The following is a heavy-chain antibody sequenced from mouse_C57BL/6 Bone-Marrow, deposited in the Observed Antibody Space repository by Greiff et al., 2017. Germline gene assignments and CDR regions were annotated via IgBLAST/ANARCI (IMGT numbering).Heavy chain of an antibody. CDR2: IDPSDSYT. Sequence: QVQLKQPGAELVMPGASVKLSCKASGYTFTSYWMHWVKQRPGQGLEWIGEIDPSDSYTNYNQKFKGKSTLTVDKSSSTAYMQLSSLTSEDSAVYYYARCRLYSNNVYAMDYWGQGTTVTVSS. J-gene: IGHJ4*01. V-gene: IGHV1-69*01. D-gene: IGHD2-5*01. CDR1: GYTFTSYW. CDR3: ARCRLYSNNVYAMDY.